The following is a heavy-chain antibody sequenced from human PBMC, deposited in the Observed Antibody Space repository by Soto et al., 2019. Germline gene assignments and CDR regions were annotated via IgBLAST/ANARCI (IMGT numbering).Heavy chain of an antibody. CDR2: IIPIFGTA. J-gene: IGHJ6*02. V-gene: IGHV1-69*12. CDR1: GGTFSSYA. Sequence: QVQLVQSGAEVKKPGSSVKVSCKASGGTFSSYAISWVRQAPGQGLEWMGGIIPIFGTANYAQKVQGRVTIAADXXTXTXXMELSSLRSEDTAVYYCAREYCSGGSCYYYYGMDVWGQGTTVTVSS. D-gene: IGHD2-15*01. CDR3: AREYCSGGSCYYYYGMDV.